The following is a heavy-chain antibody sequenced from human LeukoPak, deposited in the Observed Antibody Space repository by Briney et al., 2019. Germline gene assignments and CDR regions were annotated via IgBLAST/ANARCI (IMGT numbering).Heavy chain of an antibody. CDR2: TYYSGST. V-gene: IGHV4-39*07. D-gene: IGHD6-19*01. CDR1: GGSISSSSYY. J-gene: IGHJ4*02. Sequence: SETLSLTCTVSGGSISSSSYYWGWIRQPPGKGLEWIGSTYYSGSTYYNPSLKSRVTISVDTSKNQFSLKLSSVTAADTAVYYCASTVAGIGYFDYWGQGTLVTVSS. CDR3: ASTVAGIGYFDY.